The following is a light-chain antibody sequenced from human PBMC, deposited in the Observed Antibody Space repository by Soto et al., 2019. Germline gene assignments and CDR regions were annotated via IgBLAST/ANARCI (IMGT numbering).Light chain of an antibody. J-gene: IGLJ3*02. V-gene: IGLV1-44*01. Sequence: QSVLTQPPSASGTPGQRVTISCSGSSSNVGSNTINWYQQLPGTAPKLLIYSNNQRPSGFPDRFSGSKSGTSVSLAISGLQSEDEANYYCAAWDDSLNGWVFGGGTKLTVL. CDR3: AAWDDSLNGWV. CDR2: SNN. CDR1: SSNVGSNT.